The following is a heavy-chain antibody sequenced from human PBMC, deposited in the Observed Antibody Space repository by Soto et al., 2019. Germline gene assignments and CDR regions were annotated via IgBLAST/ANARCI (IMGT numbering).Heavy chain of an antibody. V-gene: IGHV3-23*05. J-gene: IGHJ4*02. CDR3: AKGGYNYGFLFDC. D-gene: IGHD5-18*01. CDR2: IDNSGGIT. CDR1: GFTLSTYA. Sequence: GGPLRLSCAASGFTLSTYAMSWVRQAPGKGLEWVSTIDNSGGITYYADSVKGRFTISRDNSKNTLYLQMNSLRAEDTAVYYCAKGGYNYGFLFDCWGQGTLVTVSS.